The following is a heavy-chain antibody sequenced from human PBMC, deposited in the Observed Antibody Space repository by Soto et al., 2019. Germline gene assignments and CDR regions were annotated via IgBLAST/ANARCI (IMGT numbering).Heavy chain of an antibody. Sequence: SVKVSCKASGGTFSSYTISWVRQAPGQGLEWMGRIIPILGIANYAQKFRGRVTITADKSTSTAYMELSSLRSEDTAVYYCARDEDYSNYSFDYWGQGTLVTVSS. CDR1: GGTFSSYT. J-gene: IGHJ4*02. CDR3: ARDEDYSNYSFDY. CDR2: IIPILGIA. V-gene: IGHV1-69*04. D-gene: IGHD4-4*01.